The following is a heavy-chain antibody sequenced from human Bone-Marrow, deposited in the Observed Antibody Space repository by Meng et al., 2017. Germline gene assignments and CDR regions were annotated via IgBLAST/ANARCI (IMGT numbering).Heavy chain of an antibody. CDR3: ATGAAAADH. V-gene: IGHV3-21*03. J-gene: IGHJ4*02. CDR2: ISSSSSYI. D-gene: IGHD6-13*01. CDR1: GFTFSSYS. Sequence: VQLVESGGGLVKPGGSLRLSCAASGFTFSSYSMNWVRQAPGKGLEWVSSISSSSSYIYYADSVKGRFTISRDNAKNSLYLQMDSLITEDTAVYFCATGAAAADHWGQGTLVTVSS.